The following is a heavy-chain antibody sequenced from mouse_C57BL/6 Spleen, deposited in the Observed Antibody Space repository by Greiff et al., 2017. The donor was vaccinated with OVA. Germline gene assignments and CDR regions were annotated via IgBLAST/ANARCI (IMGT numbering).Heavy chain of an antibody. Sequence: VQLQQSDAELVKPGASVKISCKVSGYTFTDHTIHWMKQRPEQGLEWIGYIYPRDGSTKYNEKFKGKATLTADKSSSTAYMQLNSLTSEDSAVYFCARGGGGSCSNYDVDYWGQRASVTVSS. CDR3: ARGGGGSCSNYDVDY. CDR1: GYTFTDHT. V-gene: IGHV1-78*01. D-gene: IGHD1-1*01. J-gene: IGHJ4*01. CDR2: IYPRDGST.